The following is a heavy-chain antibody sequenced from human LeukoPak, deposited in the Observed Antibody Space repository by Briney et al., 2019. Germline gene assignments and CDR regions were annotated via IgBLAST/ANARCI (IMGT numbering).Heavy chain of an antibody. CDR1: RFTFSNYN. V-gene: IGHV3-21*01. J-gene: IGHJ6*02. CDR3: ARELIAAAGMRYYYYGMDV. CDR2: ISSSSSYI. Sequence: PGGSLRLSCAASRFTFSNYNMNWVRQAPGKGLEWVSSISSSSSYIYYADSVKGRFTISRDNAKNSLYLQMNSLRAEDTAVYYCARELIAAAGMRYYYYGMDVWGQGTTVTVSS. D-gene: IGHD6-13*01.